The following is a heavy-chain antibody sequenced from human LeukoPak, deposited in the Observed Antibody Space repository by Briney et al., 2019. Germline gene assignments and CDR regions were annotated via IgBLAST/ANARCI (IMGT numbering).Heavy chain of an antibody. CDR2: IHYSGLT. V-gene: IGHV4-59*02. D-gene: IGHD1-7*01. Sequence: SETLSLTCTVSGGSVNGYYWNWIRQPPGKGLEWIGFIHYSGLTVCSPSLQSRVTMSVDTSRNQFSLDLSSVTAADTALYYCARDPPEDEWNSLDSWGQGILVTVSS. CDR3: ARDPPEDEWNSLDS. J-gene: IGHJ4*02. CDR1: GGSVNGYY.